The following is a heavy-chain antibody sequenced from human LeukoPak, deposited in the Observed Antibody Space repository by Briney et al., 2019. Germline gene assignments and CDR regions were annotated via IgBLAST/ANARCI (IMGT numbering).Heavy chain of an antibody. Sequence: GRSLRLSCAASGFTVSSYAMSWVRQAPGKGLEWVSYISRTSDTVSYADSVKGRFTISRDNAKNSLYLQMSSLRAEDTAVYYCARDYGYAFDTWGQGTMVTVSS. V-gene: IGHV3-48*01. D-gene: IGHD3-16*01. CDR2: ISRTSDTV. CDR1: GFTVSSYA. CDR3: ARDYGYAFDT. J-gene: IGHJ3*02.